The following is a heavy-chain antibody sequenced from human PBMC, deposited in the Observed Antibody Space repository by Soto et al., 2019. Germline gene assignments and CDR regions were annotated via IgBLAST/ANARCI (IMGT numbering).Heavy chain of an antibody. Sequence: SKTLSLTCTVSGDSVTSGSHYWSWIRQPPGKGVEYIGYIFYSENTSYHPSLKSRVTISVDTSKNQFSLKLSSVTAADTALYYCARVXVEMATIGYYYSYGVDVWGPGTTVTVSS. D-gene: IGHD5-12*01. CDR3: ARVXVEMATIGYYYSYGVDV. J-gene: IGHJ6*02. CDR2: IFYSENT. V-gene: IGHV4-61*01. CDR1: GDSVTSGSHY.